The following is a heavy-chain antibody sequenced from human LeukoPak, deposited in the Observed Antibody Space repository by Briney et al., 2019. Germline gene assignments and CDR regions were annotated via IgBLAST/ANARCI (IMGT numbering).Heavy chain of an antibody. CDR2: INGFGTEA. D-gene: IGHD1/OR15-1a*01. J-gene: IGHJ5*02. CDR1: GFTFSGYY. V-gene: IGHV3-74*01. Sequence: PGGSLRLSCAASGFTFSGYYMFWVRQVPGKGLMWVAHINGFGTEATYADTVKGRFTISRDNAKNTLYLQMNGLRDEDTAVYYCARDPGNKGLDPWGQGTLVTVSS. CDR3: ARDPGNKGLDP.